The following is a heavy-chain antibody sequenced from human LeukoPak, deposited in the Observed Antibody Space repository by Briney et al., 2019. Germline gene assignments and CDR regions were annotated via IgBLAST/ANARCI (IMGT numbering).Heavy chain of an antibody. CDR3: AKANHPCYHSSGYENWFDP. D-gene: IGHD3-22*01. V-gene: IGHV3-23*01. J-gene: IGHJ5*02. CDR2: ISGSGGST. CDR1: GFTFSSYA. Sequence: GGSLRLSCAASGFTFSSYAMSWVRQAPGKGLEWVIVISGSGGSTYYADTLKGRFTTSRDNSKTTLYLQMNSLRAEDTAVYYCAKANHPCYHSSGYENWFDPWGQGTLVTVSS.